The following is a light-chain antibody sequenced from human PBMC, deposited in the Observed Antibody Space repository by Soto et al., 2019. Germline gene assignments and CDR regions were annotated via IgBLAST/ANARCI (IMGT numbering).Light chain of an antibody. Sequence: EIVLTQSPGTLSLSPGERATLSCRASQSISSTYLAWYQQKPGQAPRLLIYGASSRATGIPDRFSGSGSGTDFTLTISRLEPEDFVVFYCQQYDSSQLTFGGGTKVEIK. V-gene: IGKV3-20*01. CDR2: GAS. J-gene: IGKJ4*01. CDR1: QSISSTY. CDR3: QQYDSSQLT.